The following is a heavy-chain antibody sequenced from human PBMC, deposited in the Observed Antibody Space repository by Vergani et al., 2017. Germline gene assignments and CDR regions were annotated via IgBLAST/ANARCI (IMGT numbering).Heavy chain of an antibody. CDR1: GFTFSSYA. Sequence: EVQLLESGGGLVQPGGSLRLSCAASGFTFSSYAMSWVRQAPGKGLEWVSAISGSGGSTYYADSVKGRFTISRDNSKNTLYLQMNSLRADDTAVYYCAKDGSSGWYNYYYGMDVWGQGTTVTVSS. D-gene: IGHD6-19*01. V-gene: IGHV3-23*01. J-gene: IGHJ6*02. CDR3: AKDGSSGWYNYYYGMDV. CDR2: ISGSGGST.